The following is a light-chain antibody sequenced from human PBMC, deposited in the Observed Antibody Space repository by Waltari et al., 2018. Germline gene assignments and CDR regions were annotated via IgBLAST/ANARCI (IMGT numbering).Light chain of an antibody. Sequence: QSVLTQPPSASGTPGQRVTIPCSGGSSNIGSNVVNWYQQLPGKAPKLLIYRSDQRPSGVPDRFSGSKSGTSASLAISGLQSEDEADYYCAAWDDSLNGHWVFGGGTKVTVL. J-gene: IGLJ3*02. CDR1: SSNIGSNV. CDR2: RSD. V-gene: IGLV1-44*01. CDR3: AAWDDSLNGHWV.